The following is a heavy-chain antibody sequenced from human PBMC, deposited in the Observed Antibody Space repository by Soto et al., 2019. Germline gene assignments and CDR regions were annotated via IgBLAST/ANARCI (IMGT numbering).Heavy chain of an antibody. V-gene: IGHV3-74*01. CDR2: ISTDGSST. D-gene: IGHD2-2*01. J-gene: IGHJ4*02. CDR3: ARATGSNHPFDY. CDR1: GFTFSTYW. Sequence: EVQLVESGGGLVQPGGSLRLSCAATGFTFSTYWMHWARQGPGKGLVWVSRISTDGSSTTYADSVKGRFTISRDNAKNPLYLQTSSLRAEDTAVYYCARATGSNHPFDYWGQGSLVTVSS.